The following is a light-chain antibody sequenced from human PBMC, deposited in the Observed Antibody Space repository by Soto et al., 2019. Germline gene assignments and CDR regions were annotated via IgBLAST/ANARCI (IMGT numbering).Light chain of an antibody. V-gene: IGKV3D-20*02. CDR3: QERANWPPTWT. J-gene: IGKJ1*01. Sequence: IVMTQSPAALSVSTGERATLSCRARQSVSSSFLAWYQQRPGQAPRLLIYGASSRATGIPARFSGSVSGTDFTLTISSLEPEDFAVYYCQERANWPPTWTFGQGTKVDIK. CDR2: GAS. CDR1: QSVSSSF.